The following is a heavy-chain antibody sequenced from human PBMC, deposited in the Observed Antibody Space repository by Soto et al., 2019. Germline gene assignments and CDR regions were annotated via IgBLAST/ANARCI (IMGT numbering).Heavy chain of an antibody. V-gene: IGHV4-31*11. CDR2: IYYSGST. J-gene: IGHJ4*02. CDR1: GGSISSGGYY. CDR3: ARGGGSYYATGNFDY. D-gene: IGHD1-26*01. Sequence: SETLSLTCAVSGGSISSGGYYWSWIRQHPGKGLEWIGYIYYSGSTYYNPSLKSRVTISVDTSKNQSSLKLSSVTAADTAVYYCARGGGSYYATGNFDYWGQGTLVTVSS.